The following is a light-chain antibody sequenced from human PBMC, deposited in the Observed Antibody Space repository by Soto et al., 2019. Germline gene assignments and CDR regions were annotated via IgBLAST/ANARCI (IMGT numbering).Light chain of an antibody. CDR1: QSVSSN. J-gene: IGKJ1*01. CDR2: GAS. V-gene: IGKV3-20*01. Sequence: EIVLTQSPGTLSLSPGERATLSCRASQSVSSNLAWYQQKPGQAPRLLIYGASSRATGIPDRFSGSGSGTDFTLTISRLEPGDFAMYYCLHHGSSLWTFGQGTKVDIK. CDR3: LHHGSSLWT.